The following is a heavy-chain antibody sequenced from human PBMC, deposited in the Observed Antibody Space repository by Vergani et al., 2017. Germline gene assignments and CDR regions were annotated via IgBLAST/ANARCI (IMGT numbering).Heavy chain of an antibody. J-gene: IGHJ5*02. CDR2: IHTNTGNP. CDR3: ARVTYSSTGGNWFDP. CDR1: GYTFTNYA. D-gene: IGHD6-19*01. V-gene: IGHV7-4-1*02. Sequence: QVQLVHSGSELKKPGASVKVSCTASGYTFTNYAMNWVRQAPGQGLEWMGWIHTNTGNPTYAQGFTGRFVFSLDTSVSTAYLQIISLKAEDTAVYYCARVTYSSTGGNWFDPWCQGTLVTVSS.